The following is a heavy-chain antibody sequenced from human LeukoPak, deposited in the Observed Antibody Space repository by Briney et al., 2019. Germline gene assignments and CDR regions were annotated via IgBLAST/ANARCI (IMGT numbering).Heavy chain of an antibody. CDR2: VSSSSSTA. V-gene: IGHV3-48*01. J-gene: IGHJ4*02. Sequence: GGSLRLSCAASGFTFSSYSMNWVRQAPGKGVEWVSYVSSSSSTAYYADSVKGRFTISRDNSKNTLHLQMNSLRAEDTAVYYCARVGAHSRYYFEYWGQGTLVTVSS. D-gene: IGHD2-15*01. CDR3: ARVGAHSRYYFEY. CDR1: GFTFSSYS.